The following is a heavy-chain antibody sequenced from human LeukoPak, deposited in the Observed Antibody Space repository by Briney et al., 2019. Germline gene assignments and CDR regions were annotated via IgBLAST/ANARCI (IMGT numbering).Heavy chain of an antibody. Sequence: SETLSLTCTVSGGSISSSSYYWGWIRQPPGKGLEWIGSIYYSGSTYYNPSLKSRVTISVDTSKDQFSLKLSSVTAADTTLYYCARGPGTWYYYWGQGTLVTVSS. J-gene: IGHJ4*02. CDR1: GGSISSSSYY. D-gene: IGHD6-13*01. CDR2: IYYSGST. V-gene: IGHV4-39*01. CDR3: ARGPGTWYYY.